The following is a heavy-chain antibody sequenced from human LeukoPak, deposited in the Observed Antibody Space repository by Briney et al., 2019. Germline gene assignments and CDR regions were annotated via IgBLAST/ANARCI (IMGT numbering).Heavy chain of an antibody. Sequence: GESLKISCKGSGYSFTSYWISWVRQMPGKGLEWMGRIEPSDSYTNYSPSFQGHVTISADKSISTAYLQWSSLKASDTAMYYCARHLPSTYYYDSSGYPLDDYWGQGTLVTVSS. CDR1: GYSFTSYW. J-gene: IGHJ4*02. V-gene: IGHV5-10-1*01. D-gene: IGHD3-22*01. CDR3: ARHLPSTYYYDSSGYPLDDY. CDR2: IEPSDSYT.